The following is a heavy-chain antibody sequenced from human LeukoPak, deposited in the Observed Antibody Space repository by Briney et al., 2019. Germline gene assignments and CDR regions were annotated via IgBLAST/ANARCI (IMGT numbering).Heavy chain of an antibody. CDR1: GFTSSSYW. CDR2: IKQDGSEK. CDR3: ARVSIAAAGTFCYFDY. J-gene: IGHJ4*02. D-gene: IGHD6-13*01. V-gene: IGHV3-7*04. Sequence: PGGSLRLSCAASGFTSSSYWMSWVRQAPGKGLEWVANIKQDGSEKYYVDSVKGRFTISRDNAKNSLYLQMNSLRAEDTAVYYCARVSIAAAGTFCYFDYWGQGTLVTVSS.